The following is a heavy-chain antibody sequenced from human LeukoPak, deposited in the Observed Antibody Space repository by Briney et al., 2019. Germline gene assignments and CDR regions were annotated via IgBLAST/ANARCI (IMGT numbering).Heavy chain of an antibody. CDR1: GGSFSGYY. Sequence: SETLSLTCAVYGGSFSGYYWSWIRQPPGKGLEWIGEINHSGSTNYNPSLKSRVTISVDTSKNQFSLKLSSVTAEDTAVYYCARDQSRIQLWLRYYYYYMDVWGKGTTVTVSS. CDR3: ARDQSRIQLWLRYYYYYMDV. V-gene: IGHV4-34*01. CDR2: INHSGST. J-gene: IGHJ6*03. D-gene: IGHD5-18*01.